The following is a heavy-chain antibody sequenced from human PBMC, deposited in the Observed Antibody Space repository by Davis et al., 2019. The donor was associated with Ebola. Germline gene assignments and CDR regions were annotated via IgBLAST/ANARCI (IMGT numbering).Heavy chain of an antibody. V-gene: IGHV1-58*02. Sequence: KVSCKASGSTFANSAIQWARQAPGHHLEWIGWVVVGTNNINYAQNFQGRITITRDMTTSTAYMEMTGLKSEDTALYYCAASAGTVGKFDYWGQGTLVTVSS. D-gene: IGHD1-14*01. J-gene: IGHJ4*02. CDR1: GSTFANSA. CDR3: AASAGTVGKFDY. CDR2: VVVGTNNI.